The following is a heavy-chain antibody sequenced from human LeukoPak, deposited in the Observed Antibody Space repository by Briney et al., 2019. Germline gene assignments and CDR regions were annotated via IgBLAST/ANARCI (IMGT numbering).Heavy chain of an antibody. CDR1: GGTFSSYD. D-gene: IGHD2-2*01. CDR3: ARALSVVVPAAKAYLYYYYMDV. V-gene: IGHV1-69*05. CDR2: IIPIFGTA. Sequence: ASVKVSCKASGGTFSSYDISWVRQAPGQGLEWMGGIIPIFGTANYAQKFQGRVTITTDGSTSTAYMELSSLRSEDTAVYYCARALSVVVPAAKAYLYYYYMDVWGKGTTVTVSS. J-gene: IGHJ6*03.